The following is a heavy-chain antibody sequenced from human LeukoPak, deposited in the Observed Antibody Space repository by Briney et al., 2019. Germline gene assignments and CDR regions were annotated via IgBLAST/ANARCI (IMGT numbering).Heavy chain of an antibody. J-gene: IGHJ4*02. Sequence: PSETLSLTCTVSGGSIGSSSYYWGWIRQPPGKGLEWIGSIYYSGSTYYNPSLKSRVTISVDTSKSQFSLKLSSVTAADTAVYYCARQTPDSSGYYYPYYFDFWGQGTLVTVSS. CDR3: ARQTPDSSGYYYPYYFDF. CDR1: GGSIGSSSYY. D-gene: IGHD3-22*01. V-gene: IGHV4-39*01. CDR2: IYYSGST.